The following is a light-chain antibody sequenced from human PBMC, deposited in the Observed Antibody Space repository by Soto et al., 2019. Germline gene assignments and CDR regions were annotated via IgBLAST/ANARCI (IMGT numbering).Light chain of an antibody. V-gene: IGKV1-5*03. J-gene: IGKJ1*01. CDR2: RAS. Sequence: DIQMTQSPSTLSASVGDRVTITCRASQSISDYLAWYQQKPGKAPRLLIYRASTLQGGVPSTFSGSGSGTEFTLTISSLQPDDCATYYCQHYNSYSEAFGPGTKVDIK. CDR3: QHYNSYSEA. CDR1: QSISDY.